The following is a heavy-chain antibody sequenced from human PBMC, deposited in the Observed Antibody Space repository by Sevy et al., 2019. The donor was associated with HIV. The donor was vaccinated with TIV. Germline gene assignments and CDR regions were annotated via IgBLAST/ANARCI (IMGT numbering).Heavy chain of an antibody. D-gene: IGHD6-6*01. CDR3: ARDLLRTIIAARPYCYGMDV. CDR2: ISSSSSTI. CDR1: GFTFSSYS. J-gene: IGHJ6*02. Sequence: GGSLRLSCAASGFTFSSYSMNWVRQAPGKGLEWVSYISSSSSTIYYADSVKGRFTISRDNAKNSLYLQMNSLRDEDTAVYYCARDLLRTIIAARPYCYGMDVWGQGTTVTVSS. V-gene: IGHV3-48*02.